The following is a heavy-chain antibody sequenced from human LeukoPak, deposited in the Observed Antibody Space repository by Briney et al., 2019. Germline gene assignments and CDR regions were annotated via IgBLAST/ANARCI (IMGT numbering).Heavy chain of an antibody. CDR3: AKGDYDFWSGYHYYGMDV. CDR2: ISGSGGST. D-gene: IGHD3-3*01. V-gene: IGHV3-23*01. CDR1: GFTFSSYA. Sequence: PGGSLRLSCAASGFTFSSYAMSWVRQAPGKGLEWVSAISGSGGSTYYADSVKGRFTISRDNSKNTLYLQMNSLRAEDTAVYYCAKGDYDFWSGYHYYGMDVWGQGTTVTVSS. J-gene: IGHJ6*02.